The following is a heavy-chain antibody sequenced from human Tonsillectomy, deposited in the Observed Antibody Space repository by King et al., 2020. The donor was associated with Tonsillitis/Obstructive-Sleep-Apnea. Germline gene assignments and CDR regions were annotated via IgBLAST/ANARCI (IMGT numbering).Heavy chain of an antibody. CDR2: ISSSSSYI. CDR3: ARGPYGSSTSYYKYVYFQH. Sequence: VQLVESGGGLVKPGGSLRLSCAASGFTFSSYSMNWVRQAPGKGLEWVSSISSSSSYIYYADSVKGRFTISRDNAKNSLYLQMNSLRAEDTAVYYCARGPYGSSTSYYKYVYFQHWGQGTLVTVSS. CDR1: GFTFSSYS. V-gene: IGHV3-21*01. D-gene: IGHD2-2*02. J-gene: IGHJ1*01.